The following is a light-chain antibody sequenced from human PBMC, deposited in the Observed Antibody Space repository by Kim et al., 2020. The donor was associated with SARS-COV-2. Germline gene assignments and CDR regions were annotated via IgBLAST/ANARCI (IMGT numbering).Light chain of an antibody. V-gene: IGLV6-57*02. CDR1: GVKVASHY. Sequence: KTVTNSGTGSGVKVASHYVQWYQQLPGSVPTTVIYKDNQRPSGVPDRFSGSIDSSSNSDSLTSSGLKAEDEADYYCQSFDFGNLGVFGGGTQLTVL. J-gene: IGLJ3*02. CDR3: QSFDFGNLGV. CDR2: KDN.